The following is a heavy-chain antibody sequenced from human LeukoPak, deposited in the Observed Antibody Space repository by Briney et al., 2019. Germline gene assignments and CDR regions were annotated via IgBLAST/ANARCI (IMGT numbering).Heavy chain of an antibody. D-gene: IGHD2-2*01. CDR2: IYYSGST. CDR1: GGSISSDDYY. Sequence: PSQTLSLTCTVSGGSISSDDYYWSWIRQPPGKGLEWIGYIYYSGSTYYNPSLKSRVTISVDTSKNQFSLKLSSVTAADTAVYYCARVVRYCSSTSCYELDYWGQGTLVTVSS. J-gene: IGHJ4*02. V-gene: IGHV4-30-4*01. CDR3: ARVVRYCSSTSCYELDY.